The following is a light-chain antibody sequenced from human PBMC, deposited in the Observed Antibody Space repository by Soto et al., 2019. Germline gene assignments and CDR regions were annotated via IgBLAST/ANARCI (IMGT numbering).Light chain of an antibody. V-gene: IGLV2-23*01. Sequence: QSALTQPASVSGSPGQSITISCTGTSSDVGSYNLVSWYQQHPGKDPKLMIYEGNKRPSGVSNRFSGAKSANTASLTISGLQTEDGADYYCCSYAGTSTFVFGTGTKITVL. CDR3: CSYAGTSTFV. CDR2: EGN. J-gene: IGLJ1*01. CDR1: SSDVGSYNL.